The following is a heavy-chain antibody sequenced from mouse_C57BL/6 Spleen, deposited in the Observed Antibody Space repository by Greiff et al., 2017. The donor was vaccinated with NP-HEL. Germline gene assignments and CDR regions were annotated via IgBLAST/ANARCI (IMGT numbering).Heavy chain of an antibody. J-gene: IGHJ3*01. CDR1: GYTFTDYA. CDR2: IDPEPGGT. CDR3: TRDRGERPVAY. V-gene: IGHV1-15*01. Sequence: QVQLQQSGAELVRPGASVTLSCKASGYTFTDYAMHWVKQTPVHGLEWIGAIDPEPGGTAYNQKFKGKAILTADKSSSTAYMELRSLTSEDSAVYYCTRDRGERPVAYWGQGTLVTVSA.